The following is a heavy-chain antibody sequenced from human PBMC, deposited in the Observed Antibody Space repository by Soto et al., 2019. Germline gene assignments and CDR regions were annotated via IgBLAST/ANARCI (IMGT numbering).Heavy chain of an antibody. D-gene: IGHD4-4*01. V-gene: IGHV1-69*01. CDR3: ARGPVTTRRYDSYYYGLDV. CDR2: ITPIYPTT. J-gene: IGHJ6*02. Sequence: QVQLVQSGAEVKKPGSSVKVSCKASGGTFRSYVITWVRQAPGQGLEWMGGITPIYPTTNYAQKFQGRVTITADESTSTAYMELRSLRSEDTAVYFCARGPVTTRRYDSYYYGLDVWGQGTTVTVSS. CDR1: GGTFRSYV.